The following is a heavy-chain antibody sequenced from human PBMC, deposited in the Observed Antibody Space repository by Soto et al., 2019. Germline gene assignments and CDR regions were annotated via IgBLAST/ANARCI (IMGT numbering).Heavy chain of an antibody. CDR1: GFTFSSYA. Sequence: EVQLLESGGGLVQPGGSLRLSCAASGFTFSSYAMSWVRQAPGKGLEWVSAISGSGGSTYYADSVKGRFTISRDNSKNTLYLQMTSLSAEDTAVYYCAKEGTSRGGAFDIWGQGTMVTVSS. D-gene: IGHD2-2*01. J-gene: IGHJ3*02. CDR2: ISGSGGST. V-gene: IGHV3-23*01. CDR3: AKEGTSRGGAFDI.